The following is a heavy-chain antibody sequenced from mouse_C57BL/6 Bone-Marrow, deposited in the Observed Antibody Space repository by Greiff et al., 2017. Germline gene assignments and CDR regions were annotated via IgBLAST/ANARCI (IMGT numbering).Heavy chain of an antibody. Sequence: VQLQQSGAELVRPGASVKLSCTASGFNIKDDNMHWVKQRPEQGLEWIGWIDPENGDTEYASKFQGKATITADTSSNTAYLQLSSLTSEDTAVYYCASCGSLDYWGQGTTLTVSS. CDR2: IDPENGDT. CDR3: ASCGSLDY. V-gene: IGHV14-4*01. CDR1: GFNIKDDN. D-gene: IGHD1-1*01. J-gene: IGHJ2*01.